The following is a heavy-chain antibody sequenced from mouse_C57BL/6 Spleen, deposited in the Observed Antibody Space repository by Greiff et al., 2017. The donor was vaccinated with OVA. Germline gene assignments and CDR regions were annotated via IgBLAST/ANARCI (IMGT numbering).Heavy chain of an antibody. D-gene: IGHD4-1*02. CDR1: GFTFTDYY. CDR2: IRNKANGYTT. V-gene: IGHV7-3*01. Sequence: DVHLVESGGGLVQPGGSLSLSCAASGFTFTDYYMSWVRQPPGKALEWLGFIRNKANGYTTEYSASVKGRFTISRDNSQSSLYLQMNALRAEDSATYYCARYPQLGFDYWGQGTTLTVSS. J-gene: IGHJ2*01. CDR3: ARYPQLGFDY.